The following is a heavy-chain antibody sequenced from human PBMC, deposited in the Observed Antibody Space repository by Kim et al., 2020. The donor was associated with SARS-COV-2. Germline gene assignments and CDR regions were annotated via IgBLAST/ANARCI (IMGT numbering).Heavy chain of an antibody. Sequence: SETLSLTCTVSGGSISSYYWSWIRQPPGKGLEWIGYIYYSGSTNYNPSLKSRVTISVDTSKNQFSLKLSSVTAADTAVYYFARKWSTDAFDIWGQGTMVT. V-gene: IGHV4-59*01. CDR1: GGSISSYY. CDR3: ARKWSTDAFDI. CDR2: IYYSGST. D-gene: IGHD2-15*01. J-gene: IGHJ3*02.